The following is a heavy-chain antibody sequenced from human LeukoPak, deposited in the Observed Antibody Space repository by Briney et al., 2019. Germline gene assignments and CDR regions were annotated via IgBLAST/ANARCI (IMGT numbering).Heavy chain of an antibody. CDR2: ISSSSTI. CDR3: AKDGWYYDILTGYYPSCYFDY. J-gene: IGHJ4*02. D-gene: IGHD3-9*01. V-gene: IGHV3-48*01. Sequence: GGSLRLSCAASGFTFSSYSMNWVRQAPGKGLEWVSYISSSSTIYYADSVKGRFTISRDNAKNSLYLQMNSLRAEDTAVYYCAKDGWYYDILTGYYPSCYFDYWGQGTLVTVSS. CDR1: GFTFSSYS.